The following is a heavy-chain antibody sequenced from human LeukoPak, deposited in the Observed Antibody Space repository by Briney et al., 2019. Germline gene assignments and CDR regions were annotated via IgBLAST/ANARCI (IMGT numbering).Heavy chain of an antibody. CDR2: IYYSGST. J-gene: IGHJ4*02. CDR3: ARLPYYYGSGSYYSFDY. V-gene: IGHV4-39*01. D-gene: IGHD3-10*01. Sequence: SETLSLTCTVSGGSISSSSYYWGWIRQPPGKGLEWIGGIYYSGSTYYNPSLKSRVTISVDTSKNQFSLKLSSVTAADTAVYYCARLPYYYGSGSYYSFDYWGQGTLVTVSS. CDR1: GGSISSSSYY.